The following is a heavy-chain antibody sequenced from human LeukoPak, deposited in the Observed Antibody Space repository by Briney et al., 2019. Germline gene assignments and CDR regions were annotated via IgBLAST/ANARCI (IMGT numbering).Heavy chain of an antibody. CDR3: ARVTGSIDY. V-gene: IGHV1-8*01. J-gene: IGHJ4*02. Sequence: ALVKVSCKASGYTFTNYDINWVRQATGQGLEWMGWMNTNSGNTGYAQRFQGRVTMTRDTSISTAYMELSSLRSDDTAVYYCARVTGSIDYWGQGTLVTVSS. CDR2: MNTNSGNT. CDR1: GYTFTNYD. D-gene: IGHD1-26*01.